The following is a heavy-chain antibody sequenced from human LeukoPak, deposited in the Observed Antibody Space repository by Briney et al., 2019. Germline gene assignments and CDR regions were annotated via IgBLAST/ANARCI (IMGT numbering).Heavy chain of an antibody. D-gene: IGHD1-26*01. CDR1: GFTFDDYA. J-gene: IGHJ6*02. CDR2: ISWNSGSI. V-gene: IGHV3-9*01. CDR3: AKDSQWELLSHYYGMDV. Sequence: GRSLRLSCAASGFTFDDYAMHWVRQAPGKGLEWVSGISWNSGSIGYADSVKGRFTISRDNAKNSLYLQMNSLRAEGTALYYCAKDSQWELLSHYYGMDVWGQGTTVTVSS.